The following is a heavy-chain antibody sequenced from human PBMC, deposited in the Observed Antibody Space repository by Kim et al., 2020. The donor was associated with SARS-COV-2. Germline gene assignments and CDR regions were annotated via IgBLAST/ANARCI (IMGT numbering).Heavy chain of an antibody. CDR3: ARDLGPQYYFDY. V-gene: IGHV3-33*01. CDR2: IWYDGSNK. Sequence: GGSLRLSCAASGFTFSNYGMHWVRQAPGKGLEWVAVIWYDGSNKYYADSVKGRFAISRDNSKNTLFLQMNGLRAEDTAVDYCARDLGPQYYFDYCGQGTL. CDR1: GFTFSNYG. J-gene: IGHJ4*02.